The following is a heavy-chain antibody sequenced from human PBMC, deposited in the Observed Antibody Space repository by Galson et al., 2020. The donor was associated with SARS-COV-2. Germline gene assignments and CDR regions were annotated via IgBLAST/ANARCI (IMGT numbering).Heavy chain of an antibody. J-gene: IGHJ4*02. D-gene: IGHD7-27*01. CDR2: ITSSSTYI. V-gene: IGHV3-21*01. CDR1: GFTFTSYT. CDR3: AKDLNWGSGYYFDS. Sequence: GESLKISCAASGFTFTSYTMSWVRQAPGKGLEWVSSITSSSTYIYYADAVKGRFTISRDNAKDSLYLQMNSLRAEDTAVYYCAKDLNWGSGYYFDSWGQGTLVTVSS.